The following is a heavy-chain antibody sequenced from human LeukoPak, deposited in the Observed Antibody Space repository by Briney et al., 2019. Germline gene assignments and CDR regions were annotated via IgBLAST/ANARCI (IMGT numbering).Heavy chain of an antibody. CDR1: GGSITSYY. CDR2: IYYSGST. J-gene: IGHJ5*02. CDR3: ARGGVNYKIAGP. D-gene: IGHD3-10*01. Sequence: SETLSLTCTVSGGSITSYYWTWIRQPPGKGLEWIGYIYYSGSTSYNPSLKSRVTIPVDTPKNQFSLKLSSVTAADTAVYYCARGGVNYKIAGPWGQGALVTVSS. V-gene: IGHV4-59*01.